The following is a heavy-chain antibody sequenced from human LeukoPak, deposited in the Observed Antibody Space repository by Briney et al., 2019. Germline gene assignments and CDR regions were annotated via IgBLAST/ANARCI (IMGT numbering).Heavy chain of an antibody. Sequence: PADTLSLTRAVYGETFSGYYWSWIRHPLGKGLSWIGEINHSGSTNYNQSLKSRVTISVDTSKNQFSLKLSSVTAADTAVYYCARVKVPAASGFDYWGQGTLVTVSS. V-gene: IGHV4-34*01. J-gene: IGHJ4*02. CDR1: GETFSGYY. CDR2: INHSGST. CDR3: ARVKVPAASGFDY. D-gene: IGHD2-2*01.